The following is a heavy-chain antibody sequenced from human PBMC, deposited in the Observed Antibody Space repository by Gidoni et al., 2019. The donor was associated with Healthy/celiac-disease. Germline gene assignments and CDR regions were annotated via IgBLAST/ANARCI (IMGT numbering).Heavy chain of an antibody. CDR2: SYYSGST. D-gene: IGHD2-21*02. J-gene: IGHJ3*02. Sequence: QLQLQESGPGLVKPSETLSLTCTVSGGSISRSSYYWGWIRQPPGKGLEWIGSSYYSGSTYYHPSRKVRVTISVDTSKYQFSLKRSSVTAADTAVYYCARAGPICVVVTAIPNDAFDIWGQGTMVTVSS. CDR3: ARAGPICVVVTAIPNDAFDI. V-gene: IGHV4-39*01. CDR1: GGSISRSSYY.